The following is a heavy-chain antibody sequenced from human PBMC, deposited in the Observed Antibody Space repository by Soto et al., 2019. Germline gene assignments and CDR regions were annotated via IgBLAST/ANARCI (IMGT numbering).Heavy chain of an antibody. CDR1: GGSISSYY. J-gene: IGHJ6*03. V-gene: IGHV4-59*01. CDR3: ARDSNYIDV. CDR2: IYYSGST. Sequence: SETLSLTCTVSGGSISSYYWSWIRQPPGKGLEWIGYIYYSGSTNYNPSLKSRVTISVDTSKNQFSLKLSSVTAADTAVYYCARDSNYIDVWGKGTTVTVSS.